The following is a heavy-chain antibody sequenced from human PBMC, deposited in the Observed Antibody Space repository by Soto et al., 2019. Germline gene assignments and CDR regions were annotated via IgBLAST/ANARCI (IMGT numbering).Heavy chain of an antibody. CDR3: ARWLSSWSRDAFDI. D-gene: IGHD6-13*01. CDR1: GYTFTSYG. CDR2: INAGNGNT. J-gene: IGHJ3*02. V-gene: IGHV1-3*01. Sequence: GASVKVSCKASGYTFTSYGISWVRQAPGQRLEWMGWINAGNGNTKYSQKFQGRVTITRDTSASTAYMELSSLRSEDTAVYYCARWLSSWSRDAFDIWGQGTMVTVSS.